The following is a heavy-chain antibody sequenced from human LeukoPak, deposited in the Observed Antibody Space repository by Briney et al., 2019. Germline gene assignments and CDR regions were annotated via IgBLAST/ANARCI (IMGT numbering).Heavy chain of an antibody. CDR1: GFAVSNKY. J-gene: IGHJ4*01. Sequence: GGSLRLSCAGSGFAVSNKYRSWVRQAPGKGLEWVSVIYTGGDTYYADSVRGRFTISRDNSKNTVNLQMNSLRAEDTALYYCAGGQMFTSGGFNDWGQATLVTVSS. CDR3: AGGQMFTSGGFND. CDR2: IYTGGDT. D-gene: IGHD6-19*01. V-gene: IGHV3-53*01.